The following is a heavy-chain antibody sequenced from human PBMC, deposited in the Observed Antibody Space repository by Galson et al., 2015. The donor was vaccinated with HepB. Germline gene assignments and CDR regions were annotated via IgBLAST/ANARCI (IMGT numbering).Heavy chain of an antibody. CDR2: ISGSGGST. J-gene: IGHJ4*02. Sequence: SLRLSCAASGFTFSSYAMSWVRQAPGKGLEWVSAISGSGGSTYYADSVKGRFTISRDNSKNTLYLQMNSLRAEDTAVYYCAKAPPGRPISSGWPFDYWGQGTLVTVSS. D-gene: IGHD6-19*01. CDR1: GFTFSSYA. CDR3: AKAPPGRPISSGWPFDY. V-gene: IGHV3-23*01.